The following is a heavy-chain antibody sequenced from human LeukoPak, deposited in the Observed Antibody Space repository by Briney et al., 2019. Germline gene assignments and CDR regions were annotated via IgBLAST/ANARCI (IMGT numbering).Heavy chain of an antibody. Sequence: PGRSLRLSCAASEFTFSTSAMHWVRQAPGKGLEWVAAISYDGTTKYYAESVKGRFTISRDNSKNTLYLQMNSLRAEDTAVYYCAKVHLYPTTFDYWGQGTLVTVSS. J-gene: IGHJ4*02. CDR3: AKVHLYPTTFDY. CDR1: EFTFSTSA. CDR2: ISYDGTTK. D-gene: IGHD5-12*01. V-gene: IGHV3-30*04.